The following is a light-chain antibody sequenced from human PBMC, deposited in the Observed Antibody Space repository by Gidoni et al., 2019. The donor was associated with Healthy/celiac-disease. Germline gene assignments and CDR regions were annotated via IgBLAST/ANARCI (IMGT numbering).Light chain of an antibody. Sequence: QSVLTQPPSVSAAPGQKVTISCSGSSSNIGNNYVSWYQQLPGTAPKLLIYDHNKRPSGIPDRFPGSKSGPSATLGITGLQTGDEADYYCGTWDSSLSAVVFGGGTKLTVL. CDR2: DHN. CDR1: SSNIGNNY. V-gene: IGLV1-51*01. J-gene: IGLJ2*01. CDR3: GTWDSSLSAVV.